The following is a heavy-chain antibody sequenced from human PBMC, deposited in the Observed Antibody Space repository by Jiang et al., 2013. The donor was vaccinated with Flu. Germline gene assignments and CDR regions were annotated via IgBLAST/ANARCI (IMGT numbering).Heavy chain of an antibody. J-gene: IGHJ5*02. CDR1: GGSISSYY. Sequence: GSGLVKPSETLSLTCTVSGGSISSYYWSWIRQPPGKGLEWIGYIYYSGSTNYNPSLKSRVTISVDTSKNQFSLKLSSVTAADTAVYYCARGTLVPADWFDPWGQGTLVTVSS. CDR2: IYYSGST. D-gene: IGHD2-2*01. CDR3: ARGTLVPADWFDP. V-gene: IGHV4-59*01.